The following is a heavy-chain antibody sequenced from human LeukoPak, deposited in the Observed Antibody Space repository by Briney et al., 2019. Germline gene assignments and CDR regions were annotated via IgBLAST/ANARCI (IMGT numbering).Heavy chain of an antibody. CDR1: GGSISSGSYY. Sequence: SETLSLTCTVSGGSISSGSYYWSWIRQPAGKGLEWIGRIYTSGSTNYNPSLKSRVTISVDTSKNRSSLKLSSVTAADTAVYYCARDGTSEYSSSSGETAFDYWGQGTLVTVSS. D-gene: IGHD6-6*01. V-gene: IGHV4-61*02. CDR2: IYTSGST. CDR3: ARDGTSEYSSSSGETAFDY. J-gene: IGHJ4*02.